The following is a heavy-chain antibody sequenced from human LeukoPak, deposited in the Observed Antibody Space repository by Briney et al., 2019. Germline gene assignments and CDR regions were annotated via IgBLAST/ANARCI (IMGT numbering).Heavy chain of an antibody. CDR2: VSYTGST. D-gene: IGHD4-17*01. V-gene: IGHV4-39*01. CDR1: GGSISSSTYY. CDR3: ARSRKYGAVTTYSWFDP. J-gene: IGHJ5*02. Sequence: SETLSLTCTVSGGSISSSTYYWGWIRQPPGRGLEWIASVSYTGSTTYNPSLKSRVTISVDTSTTQFSLKLSSVTAADTAVYYCARSRKYGAVTTYSWFDPWGRGTLVIVSS.